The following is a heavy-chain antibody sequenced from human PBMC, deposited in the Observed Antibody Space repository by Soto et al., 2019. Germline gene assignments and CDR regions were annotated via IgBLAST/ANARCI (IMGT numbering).Heavy chain of an antibody. D-gene: IGHD6-13*01. Sequence: KTSETLSLTCTVSGGSISSYYWSWIRQPPGKGLEWIGYIYYSGSTNYNPSLKSRVTISVDTSKNQFSLKLSSVTAADTAVYYCARASYSSSWYYLDYWGQGTLVTVSS. CDR1: GGSISSYY. V-gene: IGHV4-59*01. J-gene: IGHJ4*02. CDR2: IYYSGST. CDR3: ARASYSSSWYYLDY.